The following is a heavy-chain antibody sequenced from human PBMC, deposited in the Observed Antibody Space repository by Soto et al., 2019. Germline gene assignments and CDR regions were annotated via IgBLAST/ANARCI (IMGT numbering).Heavy chain of an antibody. CDR3: ARGSYDFWSGYPSYFDY. D-gene: IGHD3-3*01. V-gene: IGHV4-59*01. Sequence: SETLSLTCTVSGGSISSYYWSWIRQPPGKGLEWIGYIYYSGSTNYNPSLKSRVTISVDTSKNQFSLKLSSVTAADTAVYYCARGSYDFWSGYPSYFDYWGQGTLVTVSS. J-gene: IGHJ4*02. CDR1: GGSISSYY. CDR2: IYYSGST.